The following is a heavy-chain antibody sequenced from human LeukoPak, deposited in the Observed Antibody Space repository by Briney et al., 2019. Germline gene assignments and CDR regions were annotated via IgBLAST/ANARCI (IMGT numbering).Heavy chain of an antibody. CDR3: ARECEDIVVVPAANWFDP. CDR1: GYTFTGYY. Sequence: ASVKVSCKASGYTFTGYYMHRVRQAPGQGLEWMGWINPNSGGTNYAQKFQGRVTMTRDTSISTAYMELSRLRSDDTAVYYCARECEDIVVVPAANWFDPWGQGTLVTVSS. D-gene: IGHD2-2*01. J-gene: IGHJ5*02. CDR2: INPNSGGT. V-gene: IGHV1-2*02.